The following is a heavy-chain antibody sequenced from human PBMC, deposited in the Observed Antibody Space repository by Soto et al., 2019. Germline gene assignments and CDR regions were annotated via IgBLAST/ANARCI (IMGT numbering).Heavy chain of an antibody. CDR3: ARSRSRKYSSSSFDY. J-gene: IGHJ4*02. V-gene: IGHV4-59*08. CDR1: GGSISSYY. CDR2: IYYTGST. Sequence: SETLSLTCTVSGGSISSYYWSWVRQPPGKGLEWIAYIYYTGSTNYNPSLKSRVTISVDTSKNQFSLKLSSVTAADTALYYCARSRSRKYSSSSFDYWGQGTLVTVSS. D-gene: IGHD6-6*01.